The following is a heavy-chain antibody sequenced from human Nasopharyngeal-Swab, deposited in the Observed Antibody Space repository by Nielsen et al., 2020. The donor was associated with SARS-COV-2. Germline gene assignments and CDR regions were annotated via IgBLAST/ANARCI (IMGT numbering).Heavy chain of an antibody. CDR2: IIPIFGTA. V-gene: IGHV1-69*13. Sequence: SVKVSCKASGDTFSSYAISWVRQAPGQGLEWMGGIIPIFGTANYAQKFQGRVTITADESTSTAYMELSSLRSEDTAVYYCARFKYGDYRLDYWGRGTLVTVSS. CDR3: ARFKYGDYRLDY. J-gene: IGHJ4*02. CDR1: GDTFSSYA. D-gene: IGHD4-17*01.